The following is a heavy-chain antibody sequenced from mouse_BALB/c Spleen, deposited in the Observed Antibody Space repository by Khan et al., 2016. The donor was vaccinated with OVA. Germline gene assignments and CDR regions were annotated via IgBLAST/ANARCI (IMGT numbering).Heavy chain of an antibody. CDR1: GYTFTSYT. J-gene: IGHJ1*01. D-gene: IGHD2-14*01. Sequence: QVQLKQSGAELARPGASVKMSCKASGYTFTSYTMHWVKQRPGQGLVWIGYINPSNGYTNYNQKFKDKATLTADKSSSTAYMQLSSLTSEDSAVYYCVRSGAYYRYDGYFDVWGAGTTVTVSS. CDR2: INPSNGYT. CDR3: VRSGAYYRYDGYFDV. V-gene: IGHV1-4*01.